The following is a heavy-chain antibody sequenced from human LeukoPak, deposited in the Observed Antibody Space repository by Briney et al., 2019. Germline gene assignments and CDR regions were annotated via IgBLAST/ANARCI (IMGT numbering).Heavy chain of an antibody. J-gene: IGHJ4*02. CDR3: AGGSPLDY. CDR1: GGSFSGYY. D-gene: IGHD3-10*01. V-gene: IGHV4-34*01. Sequence: SETLSLTCAVCGGSFSGYYWSWIRQPPGKGLEWIGEINHSGSTNYNPSLKSRVTISVDTSKNQFSLKLSSVTAADTAVYYCAGGSPLDYWGQGTLVTVSS. CDR2: INHSGST.